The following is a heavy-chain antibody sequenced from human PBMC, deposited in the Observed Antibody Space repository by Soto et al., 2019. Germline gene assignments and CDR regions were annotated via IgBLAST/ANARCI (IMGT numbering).Heavy chain of an antibody. J-gene: IGHJ4*02. D-gene: IGHD5-18*01. CDR3: ARGSDTSMVIFDD. CDR1: GGSFSNGAYY. CDR2: IYHSGST. V-gene: IGHV4-31*02. Sequence: PSETLSLTCSVSGGSFSNGAYYWSWIRQHPEKGLEWIGYIYHSGSTYYNPSLNSRLTISVDTSKNQFSLKLTSVTAADTAVYYFARGSDTSMVIFDDWGQGILVTGSS.